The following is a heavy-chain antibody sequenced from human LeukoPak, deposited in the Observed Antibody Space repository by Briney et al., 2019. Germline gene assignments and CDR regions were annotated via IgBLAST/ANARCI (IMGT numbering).Heavy chain of an antibody. CDR2: ISSSGSTI. J-gene: IGHJ6*04. Sequence: GGSLRLSCAASGFTFSSYGMNWVRQAPGKGPEWVSYISSSGSTIYYADSVKGRFTISRDNAKNSLYLQMNSLRAEDTAVYYCAELGITMIGGVWGKGTTVTISS. D-gene: IGHD3-10*02. V-gene: IGHV3-48*04. CDR3: AELGITMIGGV. CDR1: GFTFSSYG.